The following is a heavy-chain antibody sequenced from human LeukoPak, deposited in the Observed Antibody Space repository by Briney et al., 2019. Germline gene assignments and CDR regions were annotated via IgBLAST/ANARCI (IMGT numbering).Heavy chain of an antibody. V-gene: IGHV3-7*01. Sequence: PGGSLRLSCAASGFTFSSHWMIWVRQAPGKGLEWVANIKPDGSEKYYVDSVRGRFTISRDNAKNSLYLQMNSLRAEDTAVYYCGVGGYNYGYDYEGQGTLTIVSS. CDR3: GVGGYNYGYDY. CDR1: GFTFSSHW. J-gene: IGHJ4*02. D-gene: IGHD5-18*01. CDR2: IKPDGSEK.